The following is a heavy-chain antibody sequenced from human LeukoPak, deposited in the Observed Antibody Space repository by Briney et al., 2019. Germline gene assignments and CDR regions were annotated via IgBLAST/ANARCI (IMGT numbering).Heavy chain of an antibody. CDR3: ARGGPEYYYMDV. J-gene: IGHJ6*03. CDR1: GYTFTTYE. CDR2: MNPNSGNT. V-gene: IGHV1-8*03. Sequence: GASVKVSCTASGYTFTTYEIHWVRQATGQGLEWMGWMNPNSGNTGYVQNFQGRVTITRTTSINTAYMELSSLRSEDTAVYYCARGGPEYYYMDVWGKGTTVTVSS.